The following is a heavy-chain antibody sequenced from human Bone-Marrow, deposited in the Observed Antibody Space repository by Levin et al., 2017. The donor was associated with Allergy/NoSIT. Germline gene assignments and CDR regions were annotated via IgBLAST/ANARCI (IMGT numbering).Heavy chain of an antibody. CDR3: ARTTQNWLDP. V-gene: IGHV3-48*01. CDR2: ISSSSSTI. J-gene: IGHJ5*02. CDR1: GFALSGYA. D-gene: IGHD4-17*01. Sequence: QPGGSLRLSCAASGFALSGYAMNWVRQAPGKGLEWVSYISSSSSTIYYADSVKGRFTISRDNAKNSLYLQMNSLRAEDTAVYYCARTTQNWLDPWGQGTLVTVSS.